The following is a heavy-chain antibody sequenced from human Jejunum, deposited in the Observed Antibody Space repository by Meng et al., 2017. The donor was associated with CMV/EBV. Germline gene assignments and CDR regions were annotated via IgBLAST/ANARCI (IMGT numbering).Heavy chain of an antibody. D-gene: IGHD2-15*01. J-gene: IGHJ5*02. CDR3: ATDPPNCSSGNCWGWFDP. CDR2: SNAGNGNT. CDR1: TNYA. Sequence: TNYAIHWVRQAPGQRLEWVGWSNAGNGNTKHSQEFQIRVTITRDTSASTAYMDLSSLRSDDTAMYYCATDPPNCSSGNCWGWFDPWGQGTRVTVSS. V-gene: IGHV1-3*02.